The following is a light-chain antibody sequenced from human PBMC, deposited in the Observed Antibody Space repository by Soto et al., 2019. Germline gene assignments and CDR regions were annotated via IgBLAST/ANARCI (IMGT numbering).Light chain of an antibody. CDR3: QQYNNGRPYT. CDR2: GAS. CDR1: QSVSSN. J-gene: IGKJ2*01. Sequence: EIVMTQSPATLSASLGERDTLSCRASQSVSSNLHWYQQKPGQAPRLLIYGASTRTTGIPARFSGSGSATEFTLTISSLQCEDVVVYYCQQYNNGRPYTFGQGTKLEIK. V-gene: IGKV3-15*01.